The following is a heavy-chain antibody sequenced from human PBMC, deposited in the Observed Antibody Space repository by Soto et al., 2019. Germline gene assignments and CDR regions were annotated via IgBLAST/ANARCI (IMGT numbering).Heavy chain of an antibody. J-gene: IGHJ6*02. V-gene: IGHV1-69*01. D-gene: IGHD4-4*01. CDR1: GGTFSSYA. CDR2: IIPIFGTA. Sequence: QVQLVQSGAEVKKPGSSVKVSCKASGGTFSSYAISWVRQAPGQGLEWMGGIIPIFGTANYAQKFPGRGTITADESTSTAYMELSSLRSEDTAVYYCARDQELTTVTTYYYYGMDVWGQGTTVTVSS. CDR3: ARDQELTTVTTYYYYGMDV.